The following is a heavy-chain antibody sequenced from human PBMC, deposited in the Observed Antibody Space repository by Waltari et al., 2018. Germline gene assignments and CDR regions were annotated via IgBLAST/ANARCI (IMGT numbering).Heavy chain of an antibody. CDR1: GFTYSNHW. CDR2: INCDGSTS. D-gene: IGHD6-13*01. Sequence: EEQLVESGGGLVQPGDSLRLSCAASGFTYSNHWMHWVRQAPGKGLVWVSRINCDGSTSNYANSVKGRFTISRDNTKKTLYLQMKRLRVEDTAVYYCARLAPKTYRSPVPGRDYYYGLDVWGQGTTVTVSS. V-gene: IGHV3-74*01. CDR3: ARLAPKTYRSPVPGRDYYYGLDV. J-gene: IGHJ6*02.